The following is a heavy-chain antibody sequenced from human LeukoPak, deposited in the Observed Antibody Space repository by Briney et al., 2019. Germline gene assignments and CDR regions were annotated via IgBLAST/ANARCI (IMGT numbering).Heavy chain of an antibody. CDR3: ATVPIQTYVWGSYNY. CDR1: GYTLTELS. V-gene: IGHV1-24*01. J-gene: IGHJ4*02. D-gene: IGHD3-16*01. CDR2: FDPEDGET. Sequence: ASVKVSCKVSGYTLTELSMHWVRQAPGKGLEWMGGFDPEDGETIYAQKFQGRVTMTEDTSTDTAYMELSSLRSEDTAVYYCATVPIQTYVWGSYNYWGQGTLVTVSS.